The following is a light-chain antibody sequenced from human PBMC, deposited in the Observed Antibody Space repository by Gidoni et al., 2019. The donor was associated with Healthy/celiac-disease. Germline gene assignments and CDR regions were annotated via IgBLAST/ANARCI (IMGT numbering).Light chain of an antibody. J-gene: IGLJ2*01. V-gene: IGLV2-8*01. CDR3: SSYAGSNNLGV. Sequence: QYALTQPPSASGSPGQSVTISCTGTSSDVGGYKYVSWDQQHPGKAPKLIIYEFSKRPSGVPDRFSGSKSGNTASLTVSGLQAEDEADYYCSSYAGSNNLGVFGGGTKLTVL. CDR1: SSDVGGYKY. CDR2: EFS.